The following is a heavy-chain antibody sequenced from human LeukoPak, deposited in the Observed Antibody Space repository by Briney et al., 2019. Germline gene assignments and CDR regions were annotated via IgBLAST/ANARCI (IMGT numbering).Heavy chain of an antibody. CDR2: ISSSSSYI. J-gene: IGHJ4*02. CDR3: ARDRYSSSSGNDY. V-gene: IGHV3-21*01. D-gene: IGHD6-6*01. Sequence: GGSLRLSCEASGFTFSSYAMGWVRQAPGKGLEWVSSISSSSSYIYYADSVKGRFTISRDNAKNSLYLQMNSLRAEDTAVYYCARDRYSSSSGNDYWGQGTLVTVSS. CDR1: GFTFSSYA.